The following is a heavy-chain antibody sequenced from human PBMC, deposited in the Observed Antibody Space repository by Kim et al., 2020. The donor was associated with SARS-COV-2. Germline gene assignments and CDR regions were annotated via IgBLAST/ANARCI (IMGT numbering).Heavy chain of an antibody. CDR3: AKGYYGSGSYAMVD. V-gene: IGHV3-23*01. Sequence: DPVEGRFTISRDNSKNTLYLQMNSLMAEDTAVYYCAKGYYGSGSYAMVDWGQGTLVTVSS. J-gene: IGHJ4*02. D-gene: IGHD3-10*01.